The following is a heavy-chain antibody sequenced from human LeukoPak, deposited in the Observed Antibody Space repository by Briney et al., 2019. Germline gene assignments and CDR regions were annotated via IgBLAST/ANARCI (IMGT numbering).Heavy chain of an antibody. Sequence: SETLSLTCTVSGGSISSGSYYWSWIRQPAGKGLEWIGRIYTSGSTNYNPSLKSRVTISVDTSKNQFSLKLSSVTAADTAVYYCARGWRRGGFDYWGQGTLVTVSS. CDR3: ARGWRRGGFDY. V-gene: IGHV4-61*02. CDR2: IYTSGST. CDR1: GGSISSGSYY. J-gene: IGHJ4*02. D-gene: IGHD3-16*01.